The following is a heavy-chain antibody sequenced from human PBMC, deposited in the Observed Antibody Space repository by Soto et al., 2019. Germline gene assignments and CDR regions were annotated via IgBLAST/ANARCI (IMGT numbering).Heavy chain of an antibody. CDR1: GFTFSSYS. CDR3: ARIPQYCSSTSCRDAFDI. Sequence: GGSLRLSCAASGFTFSSYSMNWVRQAPGKGLEWVSSISSSSSYIYYADSVKGRFTISRDNAKNSLYLQMNSLRAEDTAVYYCARIPQYCSSTSCRDAFDIWGQGTMVTVSS. V-gene: IGHV3-21*01. CDR2: ISSSSSYI. D-gene: IGHD2-2*01. J-gene: IGHJ3*02.